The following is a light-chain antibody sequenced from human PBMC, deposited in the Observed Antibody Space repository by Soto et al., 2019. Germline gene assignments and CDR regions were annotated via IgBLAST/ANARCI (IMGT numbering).Light chain of an antibody. CDR2: DAS. J-gene: IGKJ4*01. V-gene: IGKV3-15*01. CDR3: QQYIKWPLT. CDR1: QSVGSS. Sequence: EIVMTQFPVTLSVSPGEGATLSCRASQSVGSSLAWYQQKPGQAPRLLINDASTRATGIPARFSGSGSGTQFTLTISSLQSEDFAVYYCQQYIKWPLTFGGGTKVDIK.